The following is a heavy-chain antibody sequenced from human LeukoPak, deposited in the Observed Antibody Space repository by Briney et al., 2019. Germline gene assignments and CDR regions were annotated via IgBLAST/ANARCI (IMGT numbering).Heavy chain of an antibody. Sequence: SETLSLTCAVYGGSFSGNYWSWIRQPPGKGLEWIGDINHSGTTNYSPSLKSRVTISVDTSKNQFSLKLSSVTAADTAVYYCAKGYCRGNSCYDDRGAFDYWGQGTLVTVSS. CDR2: INHSGTT. CDR3: AKGYCRGNSCYDDRGAFDY. V-gene: IGHV4-34*01. D-gene: IGHD2-2*01. J-gene: IGHJ4*02. CDR1: GGSFSGNY.